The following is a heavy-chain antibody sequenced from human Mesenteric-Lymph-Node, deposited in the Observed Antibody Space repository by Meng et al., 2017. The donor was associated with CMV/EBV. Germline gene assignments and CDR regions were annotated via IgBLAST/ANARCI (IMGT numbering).Heavy chain of an antibody. CDR3: ARDRRKADDYYDSSGYYGY. CDR1: GFTFSSYA. J-gene: IGHJ4*02. Sequence: GESLKISCAASGFTFSSYAMHWVRQAPGKGLEWVAVISYEGSNKYYADSVKGRFTISRDNSKNTLYLQMNSLRAEDTAVYYCARDRRKADDYYDSSGYYGYWGQGTLVTVSS. D-gene: IGHD3-22*01. V-gene: IGHV3-30-3*01. CDR2: ISYEGSNK.